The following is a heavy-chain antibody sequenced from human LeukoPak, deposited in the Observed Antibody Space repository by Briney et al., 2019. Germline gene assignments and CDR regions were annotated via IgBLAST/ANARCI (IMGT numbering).Heavy chain of an antibody. CDR3: ARDRFSEWSFDY. V-gene: IGHV3-33*01. Sequence: PGGSLRLSCAASGFSFSTYGMHWVRQAPGKGLEWVAVIWHDGSNKYYGDSVKGRFTISRDNSKNMLYLQMNSLRAEDTAVYYCARDRFSEWSFDYWGQGTLVTVSS. CDR1: GFSFSTYG. CDR2: IWHDGSNK. J-gene: IGHJ4*02. D-gene: IGHD3-3*01.